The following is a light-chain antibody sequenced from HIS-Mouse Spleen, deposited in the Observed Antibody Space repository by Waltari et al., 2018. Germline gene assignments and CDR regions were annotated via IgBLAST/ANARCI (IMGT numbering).Light chain of an antibody. J-gene: IGLJ3*02. Sequence: QSALTQPASVSGSPGPSTTISCPGTSSYFGSYTLVTWYQQHPGKAPKLMIYEGSKRPSGVSNRFSGSKSGNTASLTISGLQAEDEADYYCCSYAGSSTWVFGGGTKLTVL. CDR2: EGS. V-gene: IGLV2-23*01. CDR1: SSYFGSYTL. CDR3: CSYAGSSTWV.